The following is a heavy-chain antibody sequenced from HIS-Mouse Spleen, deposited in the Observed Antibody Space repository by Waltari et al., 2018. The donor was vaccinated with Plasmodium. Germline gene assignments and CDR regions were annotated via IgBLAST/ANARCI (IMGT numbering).Heavy chain of an antibody. Sequence: QVQLVQSGAEVKKPGASVKVSCKASGYTFTDYYMHWVRQAPGQGLEWMGWINPNSGGTNYAQKFQGRVTMTRDTAISTAYMELSRLKSDDTAVYYCARLDPHSSSWYRYFQHWGQGTLVTVSS. CDR2: INPNSGGT. J-gene: IGHJ1*01. D-gene: IGHD6-13*01. V-gene: IGHV1-2*02. CDR3: ARLDPHSSSWYRYFQH. CDR1: GYTFTDYY.